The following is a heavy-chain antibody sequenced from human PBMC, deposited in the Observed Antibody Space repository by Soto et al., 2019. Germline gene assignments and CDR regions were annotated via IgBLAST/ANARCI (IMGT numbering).Heavy chain of an antibody. CDR3: TRDLDRYCSVTSCHAMDV. CDR2: VYHNGTS. V-gene: IGHV4-4*02. J-gene: IGHJ6*02. Sequence: SETLSLTCVVSGGSIRSTNWWAWVRQTPGKGLEWIGEVYHNGTSNYNPSLKGRATISVDRSKDQVSLRLNSVIDADTAVYYCTRDLDRYCSVTSCHAMDVWGQGTPVTVSS. D-gene: IGHD2-15*01. CDR1: GGSIRSTNW.